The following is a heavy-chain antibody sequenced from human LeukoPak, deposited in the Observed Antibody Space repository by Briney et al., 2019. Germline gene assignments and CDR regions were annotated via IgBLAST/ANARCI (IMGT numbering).Heavy chain of an antibody. CDR3: AKDSSYYDILTGYSD. D-gene: IGHD3-9*01. J-gene: IGHJ4*02. V-gene: IGHV3-23*01. CDR1: GFTFSSFT. Sequence: GSLRLSCAASGFTFSSFTMSWVRQAPGKGLGWVSAISGSGGSTYYADSVKGRFTISRDNSKNTLYLQMNSLRAEDTAVYYCAKDSSYYDILTGYSDWGQGTLVTVSS. CDR2: ISGSGGST.